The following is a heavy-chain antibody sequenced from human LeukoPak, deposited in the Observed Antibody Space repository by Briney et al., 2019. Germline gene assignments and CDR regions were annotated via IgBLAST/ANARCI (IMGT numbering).Heavy chain of an antibody. Sequence: PSETLSLTCAVYGGSFSGYYWSWIRQPPGKGLEWIGEINHSGSTNYNPSLKSRVTISVDTSKNQFSLKLSSVTAADTAVYYCARGPRHYDYVWGSYRTLVYFDYWGLGTLVTVSP. V-gene: IGHV4-34*01. CDR1: GGSFSGYY. J-gene: IGHJ4*02. CDR3: ARGPRHYDYVWGSYRTLVYFDY. CDR2: INHSGST. D-gene: IGHD3-16*02.